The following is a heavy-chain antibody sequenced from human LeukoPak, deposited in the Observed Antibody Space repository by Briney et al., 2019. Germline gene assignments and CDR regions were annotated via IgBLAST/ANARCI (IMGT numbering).Heavy chain of an antibody. CDR1: GGSFSGYY. J-gene: IGHJ4*02. V-gene: IGHV4-34*01. CDR2: INHSGST. Sequence: SETLSLTCAVYGGSFSGYYWSWIRQPPGKGLEWIGEINHSGSTNYNPSLKSRVTISIDTSKNQFSLKLSSVTAADTAVYYCARGHSSSWYYFDYWGQGTLVTVSS. D-gene: IGHD6-13*01. CDR3: ARGHSSSWYYFDY.